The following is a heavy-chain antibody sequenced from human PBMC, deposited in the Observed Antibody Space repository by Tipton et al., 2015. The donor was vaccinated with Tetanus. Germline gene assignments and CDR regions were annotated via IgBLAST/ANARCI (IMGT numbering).Heavy chain of an antibody. CDR1: GGSINNYY. Sequence: TLSLTCTVSGGSINNYYWSWIRQPPGKGLEWIGYVYYSVSTNYNPSLKSRVTISVDTSKNQFSLNLSSVTAADTAVYYCARSGYYSRAYYHYRMDVWGQGTTVSVSS. J-gene: IGHJ6*02. CDR2: VYYSVST. CDR3: ARSGYYSRAYYHYRMDV. D-gene: IGHD3-9*01. V-gene: IGHV4-59*12.